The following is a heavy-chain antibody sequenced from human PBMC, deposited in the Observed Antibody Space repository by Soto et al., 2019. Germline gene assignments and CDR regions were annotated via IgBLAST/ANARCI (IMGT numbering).Heavy chain of an antibody. CDR2: IYYSGST. J-gene: IGHJ4*02. Sequence: SETLSLTCTVSGGSISSYYWGWIRQPPGKGLEWIGYIYYSGSTNYNPSLKSRVTISVDTSKNQFSLKLSSVTAADTAVYYCAGSPGDYYDSSGYPFDYWGQGTLVTVSS. CDR1: GGSISSYY. V-gene: IGHV4-59*01. D-gene: IGHD3-22*01. CDR3: AGSPGDYYDSSGYPFDY.